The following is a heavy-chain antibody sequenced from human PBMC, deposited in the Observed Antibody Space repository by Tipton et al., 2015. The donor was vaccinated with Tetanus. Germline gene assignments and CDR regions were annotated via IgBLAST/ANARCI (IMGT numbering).Heavy chain of an antibody. V-gene: IGHV4-31*03. CDR2: IYYSGST. Sequence: TLSLTCTVSGGSIGSGGNYWSWIRQHPGKGLEWIGNIYYSGSTYYNPSLKSRVTISVDTSTNQFSLKLSSVTAADTAVYYCAKVPWEGVCANWFDPWGQGTLVTVSS. J-gene: IGHJ5*02. CDR1: GGSIGSGGNY. D-gene: IGHD2-8*01. CDR3: AKVPWEGVCANWFDP.